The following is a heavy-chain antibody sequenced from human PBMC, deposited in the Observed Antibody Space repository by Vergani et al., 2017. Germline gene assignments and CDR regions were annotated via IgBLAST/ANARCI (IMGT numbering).Heavy chain of an antibody. Sequence: QVQLVESGGGVVQPGRSLRLSCAASGFTFGDHGIHWVRRAPGKGLEWVALISYDGTNKYYTNSVRGRFTISRDNSKSTLFLQMNSLRVEDTAVYYCARDSSYCGGDCYYDYWGQGTLVTVSS. CDR1: GFTFGDHG. V-gene: IGHV3-30-3*01. J-gene: IGHJ4*02. D-gene: IGHD2-21*02. CDR2: ISYDGTNK. CDR3: ARDSSYCGGDCYYDY.